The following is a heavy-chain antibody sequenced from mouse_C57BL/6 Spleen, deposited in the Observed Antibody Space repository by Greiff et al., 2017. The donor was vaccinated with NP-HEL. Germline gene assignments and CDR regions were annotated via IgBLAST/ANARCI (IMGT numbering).Heavy chain of an antibody. CDR3: ARDDYDEVYAMDY. V-gene: IGHV1-81*01. J-gene: IGHJ4*01. Sequence: QVQLQQSGAELARPGASVKLSCKASGYTFTSYGISWVKQSTGQGLEWIGEIYPRSGNTYYNEKFKGKATLTADKSSSTAYMELRSLTSEDSAVYFCARDDYDEVYAMDYWGQGTSVTVSS. D-gene: IGHD2-4*01. CDR1: GYTFTSYG. CDR2: IYPRSGNT.